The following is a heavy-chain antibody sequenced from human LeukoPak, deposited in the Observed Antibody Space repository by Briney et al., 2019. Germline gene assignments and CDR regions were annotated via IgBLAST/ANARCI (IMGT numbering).Heavy chain of an antibody. CDR1: GFTFSDYY. D-gene: IGHD2-15*01. Sequence: GGSLRLSCAASGFTFSDYYMSWIRQAPGKGLERVAVISYDGSNKYYADSVKGRFTISRDNSKNTLYLQMNSLRAEDTAVYYCARDGPEGYCSGGSCYPDAFDFWGQGTMVTVSS. CDR3: ARDGPEGYCSGGSCYPDAFDF. CDR2: ISYDGSNK. V-gene: IGHV3-30-3*01. J-gene: IGHJ3*01.